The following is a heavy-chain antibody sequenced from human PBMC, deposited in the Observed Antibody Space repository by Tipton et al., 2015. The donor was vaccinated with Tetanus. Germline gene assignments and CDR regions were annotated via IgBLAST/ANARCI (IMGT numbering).Heavy chain of an antibody. J-gene: IGHJ4*02. CDR1: RGSRSANY. CDR3: ACGSGYVDSSYHSPLDF. D-gene: IGHD3-22*01. CDR2: IQYNGIT. Sequence: TLSLTCAVSRGSRSANYWSWIRQSPGKGLEWIGYIQYNGITNYHPSLKGRVPISVDSSTSQFSLRLASVTAADTAVYYCACGSGYVDSSYHSPLDFWGRGTLVTVSS. V-gene: IGHV4-59*01.